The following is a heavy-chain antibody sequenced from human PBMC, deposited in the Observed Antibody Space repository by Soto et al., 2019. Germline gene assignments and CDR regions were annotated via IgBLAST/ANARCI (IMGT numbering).Heavy chain of an antibody. D-gene: IGHD3-3*01. Sequence: QVLLQQWGAGLLEASETLSLTCAVYGGSFSDHYWSWIRQPPGKGLAWFGEIDHSGSTNYNPSLKSRVTISVATVKGHSSLELGAVTAADTAVYYCGMEGVGDFWSGYYRYNNTGVWGKGTTITVS. V-gene: IGHV4-34*01. CDR3: GMEGVGDFWSGYYRYNNTGV. CDR2: IDHSGST. J-gene: IGHJ6*03. CDR1: GGSFSDHY.